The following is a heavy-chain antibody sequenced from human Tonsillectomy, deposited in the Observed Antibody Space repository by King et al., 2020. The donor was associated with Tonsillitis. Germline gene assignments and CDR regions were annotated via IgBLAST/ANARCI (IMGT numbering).Heavy chain of an antibody. V-gene: IGHV4-39*01. Sequence: PLPESGPGLVKPSETLSLTCTVSGGSISTTSYYWGWIRQPPGKGLEWIGSIYYSGTTYYNPSLKSRVTISVDTSKNQFSLKLSSVTAADTAVYYCATHYCGGDCYPIAAFFDYWGQGTLVTVSS. CDR1: GGSISTTSYY. J-gene: IGHJ4*02. D-gene: IGHD2-21*02. CDR3: ATHYCGGDCYPIAAFFDY. CDR2: IYYSGTT.